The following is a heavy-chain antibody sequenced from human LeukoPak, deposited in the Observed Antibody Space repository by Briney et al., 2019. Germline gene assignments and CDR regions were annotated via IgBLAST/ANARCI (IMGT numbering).Heavy chain of an antibody. CDR2: INHSGST. CDR3: ARDQFGGSFDY. D-gene: IGHD1-26*01. J-gene: IGHJ4*02. CDR1: GFTFSSYG. Sequence: AGGSLRLSCAASGFTFSSYGMSWVRQAPGKGLEWIGEINHSGSTNYNPSLKSRVTISVDTSNNQFSLKLSSVTAADTAVYYCARDQFGGSFDYWGQGTLVTVSS. V-gene: IGHV4-34*01.